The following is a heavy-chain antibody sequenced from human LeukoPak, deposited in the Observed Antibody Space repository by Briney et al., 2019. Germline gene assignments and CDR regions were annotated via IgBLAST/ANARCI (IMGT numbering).Heavy chain of an antibody. CDR1: GFIFGDYA. V-gene: IGHV3-49*03. CDR2: IRSNVHGGTT. Sequence: GGSLRLSCTASGFIFGDYAMSWFRQAPGKGLEWVGLIRSNVHGGTTEYAASVKGRFTISRDDSKRIAYLQMNSLKTEDTALYYCTRLRSGYIVFWGQGTLVTVSS. CDR3: TRLRSGYIVF. D-gene: IGHD5-24*01. J-gene: IGHJ4*02.